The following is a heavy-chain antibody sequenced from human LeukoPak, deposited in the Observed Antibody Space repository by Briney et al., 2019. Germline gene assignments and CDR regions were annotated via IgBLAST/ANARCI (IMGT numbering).Heavy chain of an antibody. J-gene: IGHJ4*02. CDR1: GGSISSYY. CDR3: ARGPPPDFDY. CDR2: IYPSGST. Sequence: PSETLSLTCTVSGGSISSYYWSWIRQPAGKGLEWIGRIYPSGSTNYNPSLKSRVTMSVDASQKQLSLKLSSVTAADTAVYYCARGPPPDFDYWGQGTLVTVSS. V-gene: IGHV4-4*07.